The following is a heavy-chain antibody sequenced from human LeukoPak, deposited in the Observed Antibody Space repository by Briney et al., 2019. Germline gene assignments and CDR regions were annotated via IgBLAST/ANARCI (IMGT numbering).Heavy chain of an antibody. CDR2: MNPNSGNT. CDR1: GYTFTSYD. J-gene: IGHJ4*02. V-gene: IGHV1-8*01. Sequence: ASVKVSCKASGYTFTSYDINWVRQATGQGLEWMGWMNPNSGNTGYAQKFQGRVTMTRNTSISTAYMELSSLRSDDTAVYYCARGPFWDDSSGYYYLWGQGTLVTVSS. D-gene: IGHD3-22*01. CDR3: ARGPFWDDSSGYYYL.